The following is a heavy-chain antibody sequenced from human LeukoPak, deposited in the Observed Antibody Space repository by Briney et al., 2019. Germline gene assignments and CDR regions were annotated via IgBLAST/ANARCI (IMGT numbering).Heavy chain of an antibody. V-gene: IGHV3-7*01. D-gene: IGHD6-13*01. CDR2: IKQDGSEK. Sequence: QPGGSLRLSCAASGFTFSSYAMSWVRQAPGKGLEWVANIKQDGSEKYYVDSVKGRFTISRDNAKNSLYLQMNSLRAEDTAVYYCARGHYSSSYREDDAFDIWGQGTMVTVSS. J-gene: IGHJ3*02. CDR3: ARGHYSSSYREDDAFDI. CDR1: GFTFSSYA.